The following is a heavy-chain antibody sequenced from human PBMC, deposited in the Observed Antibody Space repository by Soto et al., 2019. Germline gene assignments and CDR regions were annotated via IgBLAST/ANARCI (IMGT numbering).Heavy chain of an antibody. D-gene: IGHD3-9*01. V-gene: IGHV3-33*01. J-gene: IGHJ4*02. CDR2: IWYDGSNK. Sequence: QVQLVESGGGVVQPGRSLRLSCAASGFTFSSYGMHWVRQAPGKGLEWVAVIWYDGSNKYYADSVKGRFTISRDNSKNTLYLQMNSLRAEDTAVYYCARERAAYYDILTGYYNLYYWGQGTLVTVSS. CDR3: ARERAAYYDILTGYYNLYY. CDR1: GFTFSSYG.